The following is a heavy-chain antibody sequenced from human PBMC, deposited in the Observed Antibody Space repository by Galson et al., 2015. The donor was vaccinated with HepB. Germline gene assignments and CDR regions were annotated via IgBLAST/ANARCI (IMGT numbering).Heavy chain of an antibody. D-gene: IGHD3-16*01. J-gene: IGHJ3*02. CDR2: IYPGDSDT. Sequence: QSGAEVKKPGESLRISCKSSGYSFTSYWIDWVRQMPGKGLEWMGIIYPGDSDTSYSPSFQGQVTISADRSISTAYLQWSSLKASDTAVYYCTITDPGGRFDIWGQGTMVTVSS. V-gene: IGHV5-51*01. CDR1: GYSFTSYW. CDR3: TITDPGGRFDI.